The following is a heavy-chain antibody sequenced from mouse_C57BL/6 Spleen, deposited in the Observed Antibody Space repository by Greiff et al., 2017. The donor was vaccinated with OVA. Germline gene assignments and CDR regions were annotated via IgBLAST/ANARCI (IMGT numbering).Heavy chain of an antibody. CDR2: ISYDGSN. J-gene: IGHJ1*03. CDR1: GYSITSGYY. V-gene: IGHV3-6*01. Sequence: EVKLMESGPGLVKPSQSLSLTCSVTGYSITSGYYWNWIRQFPGNKLEWMGYISYDGSNNYNPSLKNRISITRDTSKNQFFLKLNSVTTEDTATYYCARDNLWLRRTDWYFDVWGTGTTVTVSS. CDR3: ARDNLWLRRTDWYFDV. D-gene: IGHD2-2*01.